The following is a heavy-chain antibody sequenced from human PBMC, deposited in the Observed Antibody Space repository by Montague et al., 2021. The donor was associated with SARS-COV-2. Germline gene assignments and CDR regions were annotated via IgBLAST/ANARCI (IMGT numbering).Heavy chain of an antibody. V-gene: IGHV4-34*01. D-gene: IGHD3-22*01. CDR2: INHRGTS. CDR1: GGSFSDYY. J-gene: IGHJ4*02. Sequence: SETLSLTCAVYGGSFSDYYWRWIRQPPGKGLGWIGEINHRGTSKYNPSLKSRVSISLDTSKNQFSLYLSSVTAADTAVYYCARGRQHFNMIVVVMTGGEYYFDYWGQGTLVTVSS. CDR3: ARGRQHFNMIVVVMTGGEYYFDY.